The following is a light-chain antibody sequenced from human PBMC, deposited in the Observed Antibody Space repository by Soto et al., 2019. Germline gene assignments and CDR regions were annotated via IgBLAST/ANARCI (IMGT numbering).Light chain of an antibody. V-gene: IGKV1-5*01. CDR3: QQYNSYPWT. Sequence: DIQMTQSPSTLSASVGDRFTMTCVPSQSINRRLAWYQQKPGKAPNLLIYDASTLESGVPARFSGGDSGTEFTLTISSLQPDDFTTFYCQQYNSYPWTFGQGTKV. J-gene: IGKJ1*01. CDR2: DAS. CDR1: QSINRR.